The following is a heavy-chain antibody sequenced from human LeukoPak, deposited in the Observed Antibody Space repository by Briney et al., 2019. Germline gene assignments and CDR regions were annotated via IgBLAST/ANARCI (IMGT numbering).Heavy chain of an antibody. D-gene: IGHD3-10*01. CDR3: ARDRGGYMDV. J-gene: IGHJ6*04. V-gene: IGHV3-21*01. Sequence: GGSLRLSREASGFPFSSYNMDWVRQTPGKGLEWISSITTSSTYTFYADSVKGRFTISRDNAKNSLYLQMNSLRVEDTGVYYCARDRGGYMDVWGKGTTVIVSS. CDR2: ITTSSTYT. CDR1: GFPFSSYN.